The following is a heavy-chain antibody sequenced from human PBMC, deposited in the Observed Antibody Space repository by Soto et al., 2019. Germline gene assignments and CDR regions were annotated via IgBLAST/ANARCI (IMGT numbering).Heavy chain of an antibody. D-gene: IGHD3-22*01. J-gene: IGHJ4*02. CDR3: VRDGSQYYYDSSGLDC. V-gene: IGHV3-30*03. Sequence: QVQLVESGGGVVQPGGSLRLSCAPSGFTFSGYGIHWVRQAPGKGLEWVAVISYDGANKYYADSVKGRFTISRDNSKNTLYLQMNSLRIEDTAVYYCVRDGSQYYYDSSGLDCWGQGTLVTVSS. CDR1: GFTFSGYG. CDR2: ISYDGANK.